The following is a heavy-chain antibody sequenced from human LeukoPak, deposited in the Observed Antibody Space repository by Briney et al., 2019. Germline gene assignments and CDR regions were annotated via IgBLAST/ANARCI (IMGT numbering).Heavy chain of an antibody. CDR2: IYYSGST. J-gene: IGHJ4*02. Sequence: SETLSLTCTVSGGSISSYYWSWIRQPPGKGLEWIGYIYYSGSTNYNPSLKSRVTISVDTSKNQFSLKLSSVTAADTAVYYCAREGSGYSSSWYEYYFDYWGQGTLVTVSS. CDR1: GGSISSYY. CDR3: AREGSGYSSSWYEYYFDY. D-gene: IGHD6-13*01. V-gene: IGHV4-59*01.